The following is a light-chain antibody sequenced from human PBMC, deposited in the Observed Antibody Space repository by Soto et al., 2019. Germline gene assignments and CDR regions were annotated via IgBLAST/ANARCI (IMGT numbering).Light chain of an antibody. CDR2: GAS. CDR1: QSVSSN. J-gene: IGKJ1*01. V-gene: IGKV3-15*01. CDR3: QHRGT. Sequence: EIVMTQSPVILSVSPGERATLSCRASQSVSSNLAWYQQKPGQAPRLLIYGASTRATGIPARFSGSGSGTEFTLTISSLQSEDFAVYYCQHRGTFGQGTKVEIK.